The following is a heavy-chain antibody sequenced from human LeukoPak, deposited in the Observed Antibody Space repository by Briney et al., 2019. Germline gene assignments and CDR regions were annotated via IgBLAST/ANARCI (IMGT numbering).Heavy chain of an antibody. CDR1: GFTFSSFS. J-gene: IGHJ4*02. CDR3: ARDLISGAYTFDY. D-gene: IGHD1-26*01. CDR2: ISSTSFIT. Sequence: GGSLRLSCAPSGFTFSSFSMNWVRQAPGKGPEWVSYISSTSFITYYADSVRGRFTISRDNAKQSLYLQMNSLRDEDTAIYYCARDLISGAYTFDYWGQGTLVTVSS. V-gene: IGHV3-48*02.